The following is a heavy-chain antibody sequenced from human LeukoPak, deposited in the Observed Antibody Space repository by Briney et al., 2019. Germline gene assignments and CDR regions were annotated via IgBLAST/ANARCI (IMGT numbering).Heavy chain of an antibody. CDR3: ARLSLPYYYGVDV. CDR2: IYYSEST. D-gene: IGHD1-26*01. CDR1: GGSISSSSYY. Sequence: SETLSLTCTVSGGSISSSSYYWGWIRQPPGKGPEWIGNIYYSESTYYNPSLKSRVTISVDTSKNQFSLKLSSVTAADTAMYYCARLSLPYYYGVDVWGQGTTVTVSS. J-gene: IGHJ6*02. V-gene: IGHV4-39*01.